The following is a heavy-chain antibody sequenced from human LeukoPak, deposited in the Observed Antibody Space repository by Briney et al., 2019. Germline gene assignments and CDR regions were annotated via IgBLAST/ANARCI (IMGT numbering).Heavy chain of an antibody. V-gene: IGHV4-38-2*01. CDR3: ARSYRSHYYFDY. J-gene: IGHJ4*02. D-gene: IGHD6-13*01. CDR1: GYSISSGYY. Sequence: PSETLSLTCAVSGYSISSGYYWGWIRQPPGKGLAWIGSIYHSGSTYYNPSLKSRVTISVDTSKNQFSLKLSSVTAADTAVYYCARSYRSHYYFDYWGQGTLVTVSS. CDR2: IYHSGST.